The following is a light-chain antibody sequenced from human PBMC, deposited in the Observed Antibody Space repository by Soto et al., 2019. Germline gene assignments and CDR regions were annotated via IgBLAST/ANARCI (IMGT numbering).Light chain of an antibody. J-gene: IGKJ5*01. CDR1: QSVGGN. Sequence: IVVTQSPVSLALCPGDRAPLSCRASQSVGGNVGCYQQVPGQPPKLLIFGASSRAIGIADKFSGSGSGTDFTLTISRLEPADFALYYRQHYSAAPITFGQGTRLEIK. V-gene: IGKV3-20*01. CDR2: GAS. CDR3: QHYSAAPIT.